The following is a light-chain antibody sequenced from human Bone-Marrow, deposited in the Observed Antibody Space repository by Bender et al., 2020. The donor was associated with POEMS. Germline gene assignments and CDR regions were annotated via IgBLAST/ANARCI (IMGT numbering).Light chain of an antibody. V-gene: IGLV2-14*02. CDR2: EDT. CDR3: CSYGSTTTIYV. Sequence: QSALTQPASVSGSPGESIAISCTGATSDVGSHDLVSWYQQHPGMAPKLLIYEDTKRPSGVSNRFSGSKSGNTASLTISGLQAEDDADYYCCSYGSTTTIYVFGTGTKVTVL. J-gene: IGLJ1*01. CDR1: TSDVGSHDL.